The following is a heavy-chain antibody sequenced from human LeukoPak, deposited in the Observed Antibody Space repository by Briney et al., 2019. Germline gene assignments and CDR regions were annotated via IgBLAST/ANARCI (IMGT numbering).Heavy chain of an antibody. CDR2: IAITGDT. Sequence: GRSLRLSCAASGFTFSSYDMHWVRQAPGKGLEWVSSIAITGDTYYLVSVKGRFTISRENAKNSFYLQMNSLRAGDTAVYYCTRGLTGGLDSWGQGTLVTVSS. CDR1: GFTFSSYD. J-gene: IGHJ5*01. D-gene: IGHD1-26*01. CDR3: TRGLTGGLDS. V-gene: IGHV3-13*04.